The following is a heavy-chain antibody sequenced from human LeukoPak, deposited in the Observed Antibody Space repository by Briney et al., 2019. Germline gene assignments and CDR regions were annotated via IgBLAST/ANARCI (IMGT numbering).Heavy chain of an antibody. D-gene: IGHD2-15*01. Sequence: SGPTLVKPTQTLTLTCTFSGFSLSTSGVGVGWIRQPPGKALEWLALIYWNDDKRYSPSLKSRLTITKDTSKNQVVLTMTNMDPVDTATYYCAHRHRMPHFDYWGQGTLSPSPQ. CDR3: AHRHRMPHFDY. V-gene: IGHV2-5*01. CDR1: GFSLSTSGVG. CDR2: IYWNDDK. J-gene: IGHJ4*02.